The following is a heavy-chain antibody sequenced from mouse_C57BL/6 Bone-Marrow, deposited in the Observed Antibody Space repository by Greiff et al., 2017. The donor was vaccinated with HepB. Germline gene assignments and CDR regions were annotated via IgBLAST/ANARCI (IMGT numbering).Heavy chain of an antibody. CDR2: ISSGGSYT. CDR1: GFTFSSYG. Sequence: EVQLQQSGGDLVKPGGSLKLSCAASGFTFSSYGMSWVRQTPDKRLEWVATISSGGSYTYYPDSVKGRFTISRDNAKNTLYLQMSSLKSEDTAMYYCAIHYYGSSYDAMDYWGQGTSVTVSS. V-gene: IGHV5-6*01. D-gene: IGHD1-1*01. J-gene: IGHJ4*01. CDR3: AIHYYGSSYDAMDY.